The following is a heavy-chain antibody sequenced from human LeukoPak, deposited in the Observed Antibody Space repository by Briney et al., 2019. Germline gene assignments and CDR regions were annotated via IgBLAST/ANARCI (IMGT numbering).Heavy chain of an antibody. D-gene: IGHD2-2*01. CDR2: IIPFFGTA. J-gene: IGHJ6*04. CDR3: AGVPVVPAAGTYYYYGMDD. Sequence: GASVKVSCKASGGTFSCYAIRWVRQAPGQGLEWMGGIIPFFGTANYAQKFQGRVTITADESTSTTYMELRSLRSEDTAVYYWAGVPVVPAAGTYYYYGMDDWGKGTTVTVSS. V-gene: IGHV1-69*13. CDR1: GGTFSCYA.